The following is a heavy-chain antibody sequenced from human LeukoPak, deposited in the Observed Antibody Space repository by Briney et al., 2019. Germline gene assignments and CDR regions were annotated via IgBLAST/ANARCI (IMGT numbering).Heavy chain of an antibody. CDR3: AKDWTNDYFDY. CDR1: GFTFDDYG. Sequence: GGSLRLSCAASGFTFDDYGMSWVRQAPGKGLEWVAVISYDGSNKYYADSVKGRFTISRDNSKNTLYLQMNSLRAEDTAVYYCAKDWTNDYFDYWGQGTLVTVSS. D-gene: IGHD2-8*01. CDR2: ISYDGSNK. V-gene: IGHV3-30*18. J-gene: IGHJ4*02.